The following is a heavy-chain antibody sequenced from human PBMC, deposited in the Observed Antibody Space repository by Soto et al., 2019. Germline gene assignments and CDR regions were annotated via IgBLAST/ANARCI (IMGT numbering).Heavy chain of an antibody. Sequence: QVQLVESGGGVVQPGRSLRLSCESSGFNFGNYAMHWVRQAPGKGLEWVAVISYDGTKKYYADSVEGRFTISRDNSKNTVYLQISGLRADYAALYCCARAQPDYWGQGTLVIVSS. CDR1: GFNFGNYA. CDR3: ARAQPDY. J-gene: IGHJ4*02. CDR2: ISYDGTKK. V-gene: IGHV3-30-3*01.